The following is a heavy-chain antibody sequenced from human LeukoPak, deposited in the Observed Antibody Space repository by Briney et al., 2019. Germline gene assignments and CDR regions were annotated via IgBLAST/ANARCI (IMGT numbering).Heavy chain of an antibody. V-gene: IGHV3-23*01. J-gene: IGHJ4*02. CDR1: GFTFSSYT. CDR3: ARGVGATGY. D-gene: IGHD1-26*01. Sequence: GGSLRLSCAASGFTFSSYTMSWVRQAPGKGLEWVSTITTSDGNTYYADSVKGRFTISRDNSKNTLYLQMNSLRAEDTAVYYCARGVGATGYWGQGTLVTVSS. CDR2: ITTSDGNT.